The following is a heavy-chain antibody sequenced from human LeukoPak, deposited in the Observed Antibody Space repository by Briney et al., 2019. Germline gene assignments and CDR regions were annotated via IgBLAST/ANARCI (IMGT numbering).Heavy chain of an antibody. V-gene: IGHV1-46*01. Sequence: GASVKVSCKASGYTFTSYYMHWVRQAPGQGLEWMGIINPSGGSTSYAQKFQGRVTMTTDTSTSTAYMELRSLRSDDTAVYYCARDDSTNYDAFDIWGQGTMVTVSS. CDR1: GYTFTSYY. D-gene: IGHD2/OR15-2a*01. CDR3: ARDDSTNYDAFDI. J-gene: IGHJ3*02. CDR2: INPSGGST.